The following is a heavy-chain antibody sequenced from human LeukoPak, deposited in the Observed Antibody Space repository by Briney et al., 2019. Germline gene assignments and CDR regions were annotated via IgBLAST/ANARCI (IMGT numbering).Heavy chain of an antibody. CDR1: GLTDSRNY. V-gene: IGHV3-23*01. CDR2: LSGRGGST. CDR3: AKEVWGYSYGYGSNAFDI. Sequence: RGRTVRLPCAASGLTDSRNYMSWARQSPGTGLEGGSALSGRGGSTDYADSVKGQFTNSRDNSKNTLYLQMNSLRAEDTAVYYCAKEVWGYSYGYGSNAFDIWGQGTMVTVSS. J-gene: IGHJ3*02. D-gene: IGHD5-18*01.